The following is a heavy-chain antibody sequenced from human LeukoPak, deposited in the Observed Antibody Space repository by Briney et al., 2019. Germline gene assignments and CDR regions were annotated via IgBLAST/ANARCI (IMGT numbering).Heavy chain of an antibody. J-gene: IGHJ6*02. Sequence: GGSLRLSCAASGFTFDDYTMHWVRQAPGKGLERVSLISWDGGSTYYADSVKGRFTISRDNSKNSLYLQMNSLRTEDTALYYCAKDISSGWRGGMDVWGQGTTVTVSS. CDR2: ISWDGGST. D-gene: IGHD6-19*01. V-gene: IGHV3-43*01. CDR3: AKDISSGWRGGMDV. CDR1: GFTFDDYT.